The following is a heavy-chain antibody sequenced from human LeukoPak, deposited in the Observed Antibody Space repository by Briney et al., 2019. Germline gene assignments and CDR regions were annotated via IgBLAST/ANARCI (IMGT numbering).Heavy chain of an antibody. D-gene: IGHD6-13*01. CDR1: GASIGSSPYY. Sequence: SETLSLTCTVSGASIGSSPYYWGWIRQPPGKGLEWIGSIYYTGSTYHNPSLESRVTISVDTSENQFSLKLNSVAAADTAVYYCARHGAMAAAGTTPDYWGQGTLVTVSS. V-gene: IGHV4-39*01. CDR2: IYYTGST. CDR3: ARHGAMAAAGTTPDY. J-gene: IGHJ4*02.